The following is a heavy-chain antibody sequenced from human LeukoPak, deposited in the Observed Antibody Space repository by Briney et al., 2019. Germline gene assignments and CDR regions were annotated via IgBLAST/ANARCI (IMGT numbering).Heavy chain of an antibody. J-gene: IGHJ4*02. CDR2: ISGSAVST. CDR1: GFTFSSYG. CDR3: AKAVPKAVVTPSFDY. Sequence: GGTLRLSCAASGFTFSSYGMSWVRQAPGKGLEWVSAISGSAVSTYYADSVKGRFTISRDNSKSTLYLQMNSLRVEDTAVYYCAKAVPKAVVTPSFDYWGQGTLVTVSS. V-gene: IGHV3-23*01. D-gene: IGHD4-23*01.